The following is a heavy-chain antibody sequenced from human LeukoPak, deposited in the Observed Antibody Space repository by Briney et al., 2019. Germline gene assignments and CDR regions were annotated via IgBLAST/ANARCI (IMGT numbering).Heavy chain of an antibody. Sequence: SETLSLTCTVSGGSISSGSSYWTWIRQPAGKGLEWIGRISNSGTTNYNPSLKSRVTISVDTSKNQFSLKLSSVTAADTAVYYCARGRYQLPYYCYMDVWGKGTTVTVSS. CDR3: ARGRYQLPYYCYMDV. CDR1: GGSISSGSSY. V-gene: IGHV4-61*10. J-gene: IGHJ6*03. D-gene: IGHD2-2*01. CDR2: ISNSGTT.